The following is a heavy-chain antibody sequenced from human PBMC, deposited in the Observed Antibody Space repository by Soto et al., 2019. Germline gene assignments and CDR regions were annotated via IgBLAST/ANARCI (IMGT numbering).Heavy chain of an antibody. CDR3: VRDRDSRGLGFLDF. Sequence: GGSLRLSCAASGFTLRGYSMNWVRQAPGKGLEWVSYMSSSSGTMYYADSVKGRFTISRDNAKNSLYLEMNRLRAEDTALYYCVRDRDSRGLGFLDFWGQGTLVTVSS. V-gene: IGHV3-48*01. J-gene: IGHJ4*02. CDR2: MSSSSGTM. D-gene: IGHD6-19*01. CDR1: GFTLRGYS.